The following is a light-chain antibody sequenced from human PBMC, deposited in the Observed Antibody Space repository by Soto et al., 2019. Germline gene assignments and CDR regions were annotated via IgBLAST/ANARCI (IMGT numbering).Light chain of an antibody. CDR1: QGISSY. CDR2: AAS. J-gene: IGKJ1*01. Sequence: IQMTQSPSSLSASVGDRVTITCRASQGISSYLNWYQQKPGIAPKVLIYAASTLQRDVPSRFSGSGSGTDFTLTISSLQPEDFATYYCQQSYTTATTFGQGTKVDIK. CDR3: QQSYTTATT. V-gene: IGKV1-39*01.